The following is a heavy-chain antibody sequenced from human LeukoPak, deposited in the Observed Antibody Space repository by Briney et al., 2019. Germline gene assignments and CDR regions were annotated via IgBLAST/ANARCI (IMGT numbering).Heavy chain of an antibody. J-gene: IGHJ4*02. V-gene: IGHV4-59*01. CDR1: GGYMSSNY. Sequence: PSETLSLTCTVSGGYMSSNYWGWIRWPPGKGLEWIGYIHHTRGATYSPSLQSRLSLSIDTSRNQFSLRLNSVTPADTAVYFCARVRDRYGETDYWGQGALVTVSS. CDR2: IHHTRGA. CDR3: ARVRDRYGETDY. D-gene: IGHD3-10*01.